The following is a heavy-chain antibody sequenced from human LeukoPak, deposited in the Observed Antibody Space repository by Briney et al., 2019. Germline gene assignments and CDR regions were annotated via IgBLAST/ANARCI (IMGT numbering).Heavy chain of an antibody. J-gene: IGHJ4*02. V-gene: IGHV4-34*01. CDR3: ARGGVTVTIYYY. Sequence: SETLSLTCAVYGGSFSGYYWSWIRQPPGKGLEWIGEINHSGSTNYNPSLKSRVTISVDTSKNRFSLKLSSVTAADTAVYYCARGGVTVTIYYYWGQGTLVTVSS. D-gene: IGHD4-17*01. CDR1: GGSFSGYY. CDR2: INHSGST.